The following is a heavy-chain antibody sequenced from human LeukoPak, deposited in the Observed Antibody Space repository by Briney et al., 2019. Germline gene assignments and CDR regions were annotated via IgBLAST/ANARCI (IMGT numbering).Heavy chain of an antibody. Sequence: GGSLRLSCAAPGFTFSSYAMHWVRQAPGKGLEWVAVISYDGSNKYYADPVKGRFTISRDNSKNTLYLQMNSLRAEDTAVYYCARRRYSSSWYIDYWGQGTLVTVSS. D-gene: IGHD6-13*01. CDR1: GFTFSSYA. CDR2: ISYDGSNK. CDR3: ARRRYSSSWYIDY. V-gene: IGHV3-30*04. J-gene: IGHJ4*02.